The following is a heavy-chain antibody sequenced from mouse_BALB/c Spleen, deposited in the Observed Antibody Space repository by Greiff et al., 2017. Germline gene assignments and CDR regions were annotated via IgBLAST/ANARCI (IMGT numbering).Heavy chain of an antibody. V-gene: IGHV1-4*02. D-gene: IGHD2-14*01. J-gene: IGHJ2*01. CDR3: AIEASYYRYDD. CDR1: GYTFTSYT. Sequence: VQLQQSAAELARPGASVKMSCKASGYTFTSYTMHWVKQRPGQGLEWIGYINPSSGYTEYNQKFKDKTTLTADKSSSTAYMQLSSLTSEDSAVYYCAIEASYYRYDDWGQGTTLTVSS. CDR2: INPSSGYT.